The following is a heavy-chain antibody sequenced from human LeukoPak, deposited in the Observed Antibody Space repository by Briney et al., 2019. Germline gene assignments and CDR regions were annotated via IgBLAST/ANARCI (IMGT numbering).Heavy chain of an antibody. CDR1: GYSISSAYY. CDR3: ARRDYGQYFDY. CDR2: FYHGEST. V-gene: IGHV4-38-2*01. J-gene: IGHJ4*02. D-gene: IGHD4/OR15-4a*01. Sequence: SETLSLTCAVSGYSISSAYYWVWIRQPPGKGLEWIGSFYHGESTNYNPSLKSRVTISVDTSKNQFSLKLSSVTAADTAVYYCARRDYGQYFDYWGQGTLVTVSS.